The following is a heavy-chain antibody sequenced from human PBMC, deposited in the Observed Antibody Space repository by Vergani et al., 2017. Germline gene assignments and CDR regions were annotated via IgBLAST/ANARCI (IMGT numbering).Heavy chain of an antibody. CDR3: ARSIGYCAGATCQAYYFDH. J-gene: IGHJ5*02. CDR2: LNPTTDHT. D-gene: IGHD2-21*01. CDR1: GYIFKNYY. Sequence: VQLVQSGAEVRKPGASVTVSCTASGYIFKNYYIHWLRQAPGQAFEWMGILNPTTDHTTSAQKFMGRVDMTRDPSTDTSTRTVQMTLSSLRSENTAVFYAARSIGYCAGATCQAYYFDHWGQGTRVTVSS. V-gene: IGHV1-46*02.